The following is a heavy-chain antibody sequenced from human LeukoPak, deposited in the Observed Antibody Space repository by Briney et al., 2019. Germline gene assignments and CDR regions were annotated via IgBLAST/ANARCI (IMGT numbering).Heavy chain of an antibody. Sequence: ASVKVSCKASGYTFTSYGISWVRQAPGQGLEWMGWISAYNGNTNYAQKLQGRVTMTTDTFTCTAYMELRSLRSDDTAVYYCARAASRDGYNDYWGQGTLVTVSS. CDR1: GYTFTSYG. CDR2: ISAYNGNT. J-gene: IGHJ4*02. CDR3: ARAASRDGYNDY. D-gene: IGHD5-24*01. V-gene: IGHV1-18*01.